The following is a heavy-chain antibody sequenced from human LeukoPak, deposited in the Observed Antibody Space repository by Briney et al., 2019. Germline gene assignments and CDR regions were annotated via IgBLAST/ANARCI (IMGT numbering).Heavy chain of an antibody. CDR3: ATGVAGASPYYFDY. J-gene: IGHJ4*02. Sequence: PGGSLRLSCAASGFTFSSYAMSWVRQAPGKGLEWVSPISGSGSSTYYADSVKGRFTISRDNSKNTLYLQMNSLRAEDTAVYYCATGVAGASPYYFDYWGQGTLVTVSS. CDR1: GFTFSSYA. CDR2: ISGSGSST. V-gene: IGHV3-23*01. D-gene: IGHD6-25*01.